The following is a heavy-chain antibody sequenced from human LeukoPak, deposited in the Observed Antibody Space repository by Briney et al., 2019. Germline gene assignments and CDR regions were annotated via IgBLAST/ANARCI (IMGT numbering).Heavy chain of an antibody. J-gene: IGHJ4*02. V-gene: IGHV3-53*01. Sequence: PGGSLRLSCAASGFTVSTTFMSWVRQTPGKGLEWVSFINDVGTTYYIDSVQGRFTISRDSSQNTLYLQMNSLRAEDTALYYCAEDPAAGRLRDWGQGTLVTVSS. CDR2: INDVGTT. D-gene: IGHD1-14*01. CDR3: AEDPAAGRLRD. CDR1: GFTVSTTF.